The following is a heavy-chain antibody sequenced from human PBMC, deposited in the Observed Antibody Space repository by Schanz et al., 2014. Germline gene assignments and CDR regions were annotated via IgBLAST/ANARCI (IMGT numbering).Heavy chain of an antibody. J-gene: IGHJ3*02. CDR2: ISSNSDYI. V-gene: IGHV3-21*01. D-gene: IGHD3-16*01. CDR1: GFPFDTYI. Sequence: EVQVVESGGGLVKPGGSLRLSCAASGFPFDTYIMKWVRQAPGKGLEWVSSISSNSDYIYYSESVKGRFTISRDNAKNSLYLQMNSLRVEDTAVYYCARSYHDDDDYTRALDMWGQGTMVTVSS. CDR3: ARSYHDDDDYTRALDM.